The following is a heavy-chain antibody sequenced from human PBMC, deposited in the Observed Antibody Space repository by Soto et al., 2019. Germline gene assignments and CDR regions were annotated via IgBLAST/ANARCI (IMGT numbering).Heavy chain of an antibody. CDR3: ARDQRKTLRIDY. V-gene: IGHV4-34*01. J-gene: IGHJ4*02. CDR1: GGSFSGYY. CDR2: INHSGST. Sequence: PSETLSLTCAVYGGSFSGYYWSWIRQPPGKGLEWIGEINHSGSTNYNPSLKSRVTISVDTSKNQFSLKLSSVTAAGTAVYYCARDQRKTLRIDYWGQGTLVTVSS.